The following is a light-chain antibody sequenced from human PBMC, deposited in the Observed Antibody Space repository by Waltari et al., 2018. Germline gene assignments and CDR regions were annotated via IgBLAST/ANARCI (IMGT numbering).Light chain of an antibody. CDR2: AAS. V-gene: IGKV1-39*01. CDR3: QQSYSPPFT. Sequence: DIQMTQSPSSLSASVGDRVTITCRASQSISNYSNWYQQKPGKAPKLLIYAASSLQSGAPSRFSGSGSGTDFTLTVSSLQPEDCVIYYCQQSYSPPFTFGPGTKVDIK. CDR1: QSISNY. J-gene: IGKJ3*01.